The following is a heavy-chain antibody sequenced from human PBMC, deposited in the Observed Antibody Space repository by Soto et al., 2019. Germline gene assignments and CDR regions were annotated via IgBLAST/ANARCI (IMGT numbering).Heavy chain of an antibody. D-gene: IGHD3-3*01. CDR1: GFTFSSYV. V-gene: IGHV3-33*01. Sequence: QVQLVESGGGVVQPGRSLRLSCAASGFTFSSYVMHWVRQAPGKGLEWVAGIWYDGSNKYYADSVKGRFTISRDNSNNTMYLQMNSLRAEDTAVYYCARDRSGVARYYFDYWGEGTLVTVSS. CDR2: IWYDGSNK. J-gene: IGHJ4*02. CDR3: ARDRSGVARYYFDY.